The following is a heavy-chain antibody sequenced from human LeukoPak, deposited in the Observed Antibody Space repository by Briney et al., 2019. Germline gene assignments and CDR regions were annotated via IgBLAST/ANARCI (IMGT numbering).Heavy chain of an antibody. CDR2: ISASSQTI. J-gene: IGHJ5*02. CDR1: GSTFTNAW. Sequence: GGSLRLSCAASGSTFTNAWMSWVRQAPGKGLECLSYISASSQTIYYADSVKGRFTISRDNSKNTLYLQMNSLRAEDTAVYYCAGSSWYAGGNWFDPWGQGTLVTVSS. CDR3: AGSSWYAGGNWFDP. V-gene: IGHV3-48*01. D-gene: IGHD6-13*01.